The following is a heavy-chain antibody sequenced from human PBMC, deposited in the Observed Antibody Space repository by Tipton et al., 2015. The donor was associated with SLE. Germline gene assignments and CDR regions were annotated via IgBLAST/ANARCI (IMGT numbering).Heavy chain of an antibody. V-gene: IGHV4-4*07. CDR3: ARGGGLFDS. CDR1: GGSISSYY. J-gene: IGHJ4*02. D-gene: IGHD3/OR15-3a*01. CDR2: IYTNENT. Sequence: TLSLTCTVSGGSISSYYWSWIRQPAGGGLEWIGRIYTNENTNYNPSLKSRVTMSVDTSKNHFSLKLISVTAADTAVYFCARGGGLFDSWGQGTLVTVSS.